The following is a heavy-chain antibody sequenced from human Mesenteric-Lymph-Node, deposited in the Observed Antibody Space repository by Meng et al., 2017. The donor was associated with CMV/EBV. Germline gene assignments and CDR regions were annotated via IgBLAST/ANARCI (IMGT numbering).Heavy chain of an antibody. V-gene: IGHV3-15*01. J-gene: IGHJ4*02. CDR3: TTDPVSVTGDSSGFFTPVDY. Sequence: WMGWVRQAPGKGLEWVGRIKSKTDGGTTDYAAPVKGRLTISRDDSKNTLYLQMNSLKTEDTAVYYCTTDPVSVTGDSSGFFTPVDYWGQGTLVTVSS. D-gene: IGHD3-22*01. CDR2: IKSKTDGGTT. CDR1: W.